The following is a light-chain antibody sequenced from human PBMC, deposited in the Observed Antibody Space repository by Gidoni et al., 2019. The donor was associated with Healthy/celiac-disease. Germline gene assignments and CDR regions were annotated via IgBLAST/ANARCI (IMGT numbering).Light chain of an antibody. J-gene: IGLJ2*01. CDR1: ILRSYY. V-gene: IGLV3-19*01. CDR3: NSRDSSGNHVV. Sequence: SSELTQDPAVSVALGQTVRITCQGDILRSYYASWYQQKPGQAPVLVIYSKNNRPSGIPDRFSGSSSGNTASLTITGAQAEDEADYYCNSRDSSGNHVVFGGGTKLTVL. CDR2: SKN.